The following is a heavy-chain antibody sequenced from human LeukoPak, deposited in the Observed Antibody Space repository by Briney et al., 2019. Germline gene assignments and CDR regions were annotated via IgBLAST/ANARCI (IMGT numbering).Heavy chain of an antibody. CDR2: INHSGST. J-gene: IGHJ4*02. CDR3: ARERDSSGYYYRGFGIDY. V-gene: IGHV4-34*01. Sequence: SETLSLTCAVYGGSFSGYYWSWIRQPPGKGLEWIGEINHSGSTNYNPSLKSRVTISVDTSKNQFSPKLSSVTAADTAVYYCARERDSSGYYYRGFGIDYWGQGTLVTVSS. D-gene: IGHD3-22*01. CDR1: GGSFSGYY.